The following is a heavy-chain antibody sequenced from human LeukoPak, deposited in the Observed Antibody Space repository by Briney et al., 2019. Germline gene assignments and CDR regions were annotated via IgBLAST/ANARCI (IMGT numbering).Heavy chain of an antibody. D-gene: IGHD5-18*01. CDR1: GGSISSSSHY. J-gene: IGHJ4*02. CDR2: IYYSGST. CDR3: ARQEGSYGHNYFDY. Sequence: SETLSLTCTVSGGSISSSSHYWGWIRQPPGKGLEWIGRIYYSGSTYYNPSLKSRVTISVDTSKNQFSLKMSSVTAADTAVYHCARQEGSYGHNYFDYWGQGTLVIVSS. V-gene: IGHV4-39*01.